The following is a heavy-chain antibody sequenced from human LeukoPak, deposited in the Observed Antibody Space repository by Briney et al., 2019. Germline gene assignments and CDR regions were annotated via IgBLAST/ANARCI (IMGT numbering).Heavy chain of an antibody. CDR2: IRSKAYGGTT. CDR3: TRVDQYYYYGMDV. CDR1: GFTFGGYA. V-gene: IGHV3-49*03. Sequence: GGSLRLSCTASGFTFGGYAMSWFRQAPGKGLEWVGFIRSKAYGGTTEYAASVKGRFTISRDDSKSIAYLQMNSLKTEDTAVYYCTRVDQYYYYGMDVWGQGTTVTVSS. J-gene: IGHJ6*02.